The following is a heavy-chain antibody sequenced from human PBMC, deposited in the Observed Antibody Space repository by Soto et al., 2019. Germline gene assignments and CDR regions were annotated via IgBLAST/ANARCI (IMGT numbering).Heavy chain of an antibody. CDR3: ARQRETTVTNNDYFDY. CDR1: GGSISSSSYY. CDR2: IYYSGST. J-gene: IGHJ4*02. V-gene: IGHV4-39*01. Sequence: QLQLQESGPGLVKPSETLSLTCTVSGGSISSSSYYWGWIRQPPGKGLEWIGSIYYSGSTYYNPSLKSRVTISVDTSKNQFSLKLSSVTAADTAVYYCARQRETTVTNNDYFDYWGQGTLVTVSS. D-gene: IGHD4-17*01.